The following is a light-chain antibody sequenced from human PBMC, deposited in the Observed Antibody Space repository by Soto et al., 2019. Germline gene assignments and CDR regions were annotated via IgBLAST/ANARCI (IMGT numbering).Light chain of an antibody. J-gene: IGKJ1*01. Sequence: DIQMTQSPSTLSASVGDRFTITCRSSESISSWLAWYQQKPGKAPKFLIYDASSLESGVPSRFSGSGSGTEFTPTISSLQPDDFATYYCQQYNTYTWTFGPGTKVDIK. CDR3: QQYNTYTWT. CDR2: DAS. CDR1: ESISSW. V-gene: IGKV1-5*01.